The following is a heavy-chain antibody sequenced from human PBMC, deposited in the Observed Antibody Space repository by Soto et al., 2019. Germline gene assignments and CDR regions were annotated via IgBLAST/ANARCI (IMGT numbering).Heavy chain of an antibody. J-gene: IGHJ6*02. D-gene: IGHD3-3*01. CDR2: IIPIFGTA. CDR1: GGTFSSYA. CDR3: ARSRFLEWLTNYYYYGMDV. V-gene: IGHV1-69*01. Sequence: QVQLVQSGAEVKKPGSSVKVSCKASGGTFSSYAISWVRQAPGQGLEWMGGIIPIFGTANYAQKFQGRVTITADESTSTAYMKLSSLRSEDTAVYYCARSRFLEWLTNYYYYGMDVWGQGTTVTVSS.